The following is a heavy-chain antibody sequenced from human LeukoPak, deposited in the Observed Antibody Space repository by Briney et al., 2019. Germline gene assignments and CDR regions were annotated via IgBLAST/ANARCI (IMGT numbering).Heavy chain of an antibody. V-gene: IGHV4-59*12. Sequence: PSETLSLTCTVSGGSISSYYWNWIRQPPGKGLEWIGYIYHSGSTYYNPSLKSRVTISVDRSKNQFSLKLSSVTAADTALYYCARDKGIAAADLTYFDYWGQGTLVTVSS. CDR2: IYHSGST. J-gene: IGHJ4*02. CDR3: ARDKGIAAADLTYFDY. D-gene: IGHD6-13*01. CDR1: GGSISSYY.